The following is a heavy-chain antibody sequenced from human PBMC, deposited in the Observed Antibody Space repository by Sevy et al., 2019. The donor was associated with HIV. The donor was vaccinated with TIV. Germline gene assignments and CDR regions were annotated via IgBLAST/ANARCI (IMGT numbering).Heavy chain of an antibody. CDR2: ISTYNGKT. V-gene: IGHV1-18*04. J-gene: IGHJ4*02. D-gene: IGHD1-26*01. CDR3: ARDRSGSYAPPEY. Sequence: ASVKVSCKASGYTFTSYGITWVRQAPGQGLEWIGWISTYNGKTSYGQKLQGRVTMTTEIPTSTAYMELRGLTSDDTAVYYCARDRSGSYAPPEYWGQGTLVTVSS. CDR1: GYTFTSYG.